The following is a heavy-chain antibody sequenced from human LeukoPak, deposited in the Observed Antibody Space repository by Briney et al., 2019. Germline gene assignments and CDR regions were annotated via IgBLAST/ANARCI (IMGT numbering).Heavy chain of an antibody. CDR1: GESSFSSYY. CDR2: INHSGYT. V-gene: IGHV4-34*01. CDR3: SRQVVGNDY. D-gene: IGHD3-22*01. J-gene: IGHJ4*02. Sequence: SETLSLTCAVYGESSFSSYYWSWIRQTPGGALEWIGEINHSGYTNYNPSLKSRVTLSIDTSKNQFSLRLNSVTAADTAVYYCSRQVVGNDYWGQGTLVTASS.